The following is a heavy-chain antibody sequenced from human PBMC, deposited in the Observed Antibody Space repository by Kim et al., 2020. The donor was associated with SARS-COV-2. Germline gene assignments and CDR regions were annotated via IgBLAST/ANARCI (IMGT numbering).Heavy chain of an antibody. Sequence: SETLSLTCTVSGGSVSSDNYYWSWIRQPPGKGLDYIGYLFHTGSTHYNPSLKSRVTMSVDTSKNQCSLILRSVTAADAAVYYCVRMRGRRLLFEYWGQGTLVTVSS. CDR3: VRMRGRRLLFEY. J-gene: IGHJ4*02. CDR2: LFHTGST. CDR1: GGSVSSDNYY. V-gene: IGHV4-61*01. D-gene: IGHD1-1*01.